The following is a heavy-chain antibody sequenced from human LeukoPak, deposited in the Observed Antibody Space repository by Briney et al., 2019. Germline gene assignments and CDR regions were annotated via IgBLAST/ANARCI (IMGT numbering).Heavy chain of an antibody. J-gene: IGHJ6*02. V-gene: IGHV3-21*01. CDR3: ARDRPYYDSRKTVMDV. Sequence: NPGGSLRLSCAGSGFTFSSFSMNWVRQAPGKGLEWVSSISPGSDYIYYADSVKGRFTISRDNAKNSLFLQMNSLRAEDTAVYYCARDRPYYDSRKTVMDVWGQGTTVTVSS. CDR2: ISPGSDYI. D-gene: IGHD3-22*01. CDR1: GFTFSSFS.